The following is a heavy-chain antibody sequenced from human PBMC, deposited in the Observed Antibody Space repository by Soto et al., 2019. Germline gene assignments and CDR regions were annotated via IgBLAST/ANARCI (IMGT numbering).Heavy chain of an antibody. CDR1: GGSFSGYY. Sequence: QVQLQQWGAGLLKPSETLSLTCAVYGGSFSGYYWSWIRQPPGKGLEWIGEINHSGSTNYNPSLKSRVTISVDTSKNQFSLKPRSVTAVDTAVYYCARGFLQQLGEYFQHWGQGTLVTVSS. J-gene: IGHJ1*01. CDR2: INHSGST. D-gene: IGHD6-13*01. V-gene: IGHV4-34*01. CDR3: ARGFLQQLGEYFQH.